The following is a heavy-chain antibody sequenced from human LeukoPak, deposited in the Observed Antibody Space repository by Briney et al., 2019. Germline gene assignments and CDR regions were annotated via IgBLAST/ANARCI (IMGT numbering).Heavy chain of an antibody. CDR2: ISYDGSNK. V-gene: IGHV3-30-3*01. CDR1: GFTFSSYA. J-gene: IGHJ3*02. Sequence: GGSLRLSCAASGFTFSSYAMHWVRQAPGKGLEWVAVISYDGSNKYYADSVKGRFTISRDNSKNTLYLQMNSLRAEDTAVYYCARLPHPLRYFDWLFSDDAFDIWGQGTMVTVSS. D-gene: IGHD3-9*01. CDR3: ARLPHPLRYFDWLFSDDAFDI.